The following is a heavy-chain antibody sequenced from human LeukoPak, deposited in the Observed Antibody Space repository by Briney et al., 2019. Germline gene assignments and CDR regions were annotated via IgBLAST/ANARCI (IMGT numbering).Heavy chain of an antibody. CDR2: IWYDGSNE. V-gene: IGHV3-33*01. CDR1: RFTFSSYG. Sequence: GRSLRLSCAASRFTFSSYGMHWVRQAPGKGLEWVAVIWYDGSNEYYADSVKGRFTISRDNSKNTLYLQMNSLRAEDTAVYYCARDGYGDGTFDYWGQGTLVTVSS. D-gene: IGHD4-17*01. J-gene: IGHJ4*02. CDR3: ARDGYGDGTFDY.